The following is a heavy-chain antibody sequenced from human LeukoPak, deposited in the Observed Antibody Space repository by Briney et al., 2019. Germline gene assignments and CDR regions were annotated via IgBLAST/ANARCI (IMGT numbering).Heavy chain of an antibody. CDR3: TRMTRGHDY. CDR2: INHSGYT. Sequence: SETLSLTCAVSGVSFDDYYWSWVRQTPGKGLEWIGEINHSGYTNDNPSLKSRVTLSIDTSRKQFSLNLRSVTVADAGVYYCTRMTRGHDYWGQGTQVTVSS. D-gene: IGHD4-11*01. V-gene: IGHV4-34*01. J-gene: IGHJ4*02. CDR1: GVSFDDYY.